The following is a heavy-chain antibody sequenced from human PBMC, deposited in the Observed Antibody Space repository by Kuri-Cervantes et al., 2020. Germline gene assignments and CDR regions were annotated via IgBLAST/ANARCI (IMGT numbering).Heavy chain of an antibody. CDR2: INTDGSGT. J-gene: IGHJ6*03. V-gene: IGHV3-74*01. CDR1: GFTFSSYW. Sequence: LSLTCAASGFTFSSYWMHWVRQAPGKGLVWVSRINTDGSGTSYGDSVKGRFTISRDNAKNTLFLQMNSLRAEDTAVYYCASAGSRGAYYYYYMDVWGKGTTVTVSS. D-gene: IGHD3-10*01. CDR3: ASAGSRGAYYYYYMDV.